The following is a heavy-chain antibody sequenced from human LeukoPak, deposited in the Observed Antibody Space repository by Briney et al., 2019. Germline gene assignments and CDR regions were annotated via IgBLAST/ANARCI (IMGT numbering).Heavy chain of an antibody. CDR1: GYSISSGYY. J-gene: IGHJ4*02. CDR3: AREDYDYVWGSYRYPYYFDY. Sequence: PSETLSLTCTVSGYSISSGYYWGWIRQPPGKGLEWIGSIYHSGSTYYNPSLKSRVTISVDTSKNQFSLKLSSVTAADTAVYYCAREDYDYVWGSYRYPYYFDYWGQGTLVTVSS. CDR2: IYHSGST. D-gene: IGHD3-16*02. V-gene: IGHV4-38-2*02.